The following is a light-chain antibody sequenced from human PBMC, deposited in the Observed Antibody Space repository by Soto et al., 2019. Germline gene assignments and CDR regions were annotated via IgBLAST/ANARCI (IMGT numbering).Light chain of an antibody. Sequence: SYELTQPPSVSVAPGQTAKITCGGDNIGGKSVHWYQQKPGQAPVLVVYDDRDRPSGIPERFSGSNSGNTATLTIITVEAGDEADYFCQVWDYSSDHPIFGGGTQLTVL. V-gene: IGLV3-21*02. CDR2: DDR. CDR1: NIGGKS. J-gene: IGLJ2*01. CDR3: QVWDYSSDHPI.